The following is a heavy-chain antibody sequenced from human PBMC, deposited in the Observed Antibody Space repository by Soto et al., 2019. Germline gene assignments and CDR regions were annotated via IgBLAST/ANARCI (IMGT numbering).Heavy chain of an antibody. V-gene: IGHV4-34*01. CDR1: GGSFSGYY. J-gene: IGHJ6*02. CDR2: INHSGST. Sequence: SETLSLTCAVYGGSFSGYYWSWIRQPPGKGLEWIGEINHSGSTNYNPSLKSRVTISVDTSKNQFSLKLSSVTAADTAVYYCARGGGYDYLDYYYGMDVWGQGTTVTVSS. CDR3: ARGGGYDYLDYYYGMDV. D-gene: IGHD5-12*01.